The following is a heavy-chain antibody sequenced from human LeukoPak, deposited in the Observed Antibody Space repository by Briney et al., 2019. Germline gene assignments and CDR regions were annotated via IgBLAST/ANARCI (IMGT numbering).Heavy chain of an antibody. J-gene: IGHJ4*02. CDR1: ENTFSNYY. V-gene: IGHV1-46*01. Sequence: ASVKVSCKASENTFSNYYMHWVRQAPGQGLEWMGIINPSGGTTSYSQRFQDRVNMTYAASTSTVFMELFSLTSEDTAVYYCARAISLVVIASAYWGQGTLVTVSS. CDR3: ARAISLVVIASAY. CDR2: INPSGGTT. D-gene: IGHD2-21*01.